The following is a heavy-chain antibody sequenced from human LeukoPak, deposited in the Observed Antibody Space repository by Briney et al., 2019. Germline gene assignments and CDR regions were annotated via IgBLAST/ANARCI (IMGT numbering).Heavy chain of an antibody. D-gene: IGHD1-1*01. Sequence: PSETLSLTCTVSGDSISSSSYYWGWIRQPPGKGLEWIGTIHYSGSTYYNPSLKSRVTIFVDTSKNQFSLQLSSVTAADTAVYYCAGDVMSTALDAFDVWGQGTMVTVSS. V-gene: IGHV4-39*07. J-gene: IGHJ3*01. CDR3: AGDVMSTALDAFDV. CDR2: IHYSGST. CDR1: GDSISSSSYY.